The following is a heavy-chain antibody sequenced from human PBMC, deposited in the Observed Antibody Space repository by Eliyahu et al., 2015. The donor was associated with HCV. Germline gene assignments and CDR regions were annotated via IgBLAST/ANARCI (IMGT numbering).Heavy chain of an antibody. CDR2: ISYSGST. J-gene: IGHJ6*02. D-gene: IGHD3-3*01. V-gene: IGHV4-39*01. CDR1: GGSLSSSRYX. Sequence: QLQLQESGPRLVXPSETXSLTCIVSGGSLSSSRYXRGWIRQPPGKGXEWIGSISYSGSTHYXPSLKSRVTMYVDTSKSQFSLKLTSVTAADTAVYYCARHEKDHDFWSGHYYYGMDVWGQGTTVTVSS. CDR3: ARHEKDHDFWSGHYYYGMDV.